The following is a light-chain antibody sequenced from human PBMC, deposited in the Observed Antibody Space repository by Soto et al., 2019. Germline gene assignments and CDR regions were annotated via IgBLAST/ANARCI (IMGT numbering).Light chain of an antibody. CDR3: QHYNFWPHT. V-gene: IGKV3-15*01. J-gene: IGKJ2*01. CDR1: QSVRDN. Sequence: EIVLTQSPATLAVSPGEGATLSCRASQSVRDNLAWYQQKPGKAPRLLIYRASTRATGVPARFSGSGSGTEFTLTISSLKSEDVSVYFCQHYNFWPHTFGQGTKVDIK. CDR2: RAS.